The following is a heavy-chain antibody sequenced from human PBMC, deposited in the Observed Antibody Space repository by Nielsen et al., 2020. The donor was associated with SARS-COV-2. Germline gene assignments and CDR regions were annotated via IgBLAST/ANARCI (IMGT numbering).Heavy chain of an antibody. D-gene: IGHD5-18*01. V-gene: IGHV3-74*01. CDR1: GFTFSSYW. CDR3: AREFALRDTAYFDY. J-gene: IGHJ4*02. Sequence: GESLKISCAASGFTFSSYWMHWGRQAPGKGLVWVSRINSDGSSTSYADSVKGRFTISRDNSKNTLYLQMNSLRPEDTAVYYCAREFALRDTAYFDYWGQGTLVTVSS. CDR2: INSDGSST.